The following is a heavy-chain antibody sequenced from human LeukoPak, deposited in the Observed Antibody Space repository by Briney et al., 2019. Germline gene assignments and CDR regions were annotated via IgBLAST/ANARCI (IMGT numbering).Heavy chain of an antibody. J-gene: IGHJ4*02. V-gene: IGHV3-30*03. Sequence: GGSLRLSCAASGFTFSTYGMHWVRQAPGKGLEWVAIISYDGNNQYYADSVRGRFTISRDDSKNTLYLQMNSLRPEDTAVYYCARPIGNGSGSYYFDYWGQGTLVTVSS. CDR1: GFTFSTYG. D-gene: IGHD3-10*01. CDR3: ARPIGNGSGSYYFDY. CDR2: ISYDGNNQ.